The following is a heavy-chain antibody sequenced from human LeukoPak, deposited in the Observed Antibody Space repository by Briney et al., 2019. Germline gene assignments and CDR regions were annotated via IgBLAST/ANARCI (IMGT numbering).Heavy chain of an antibody. D-gene: IGHD1-26*01. V-gene: IGHV3-23*01. CDR2: ISGSGGST. CDR3: AKILSGTYSFDL. Sequence: PGGSLRLSCAASGFTFSSYAMSWVRQAPGKGLEWVSAISGSGGSTYYADSVKGRFTIPRDNSKNTLYLQMNSLRAEDTAVYYCAKILSGTYSFDLWGQGTLVTVSS. J-gene: IGHJ4*02. CDR1: GFTFSSYA.